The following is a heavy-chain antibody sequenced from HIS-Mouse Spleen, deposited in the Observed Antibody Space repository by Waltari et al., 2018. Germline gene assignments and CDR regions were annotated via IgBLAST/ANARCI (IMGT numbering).Heavy chain of an antibody. Sequence: QVQLQQWGAGLLKPSETLSLTCAVYGGSFSGYYWSWIRQPPGKGLEWIGEINHSGSTNYNPSLKVRVTIAVDTSKKQFSLELSSVTAADTAVYYCARGEWAFDYWGQGTLVTVSS. CDR3: ARGEWAFDY. J-gene: IGHJ4*02. CDR1: GGSFSGYY. D-gene: IGHD1-26*01. V-gene: IGHV4-34*01. CDR2: INHSGST.